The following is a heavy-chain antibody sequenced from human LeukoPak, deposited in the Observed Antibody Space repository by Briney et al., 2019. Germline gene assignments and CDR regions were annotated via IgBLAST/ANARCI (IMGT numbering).Heavy chain of an antibody. CDR1: GFTFSSYA. D-gene: IGHD2-15*01. J-gene: IGHJ4*02. V-gene: IGHV3-23*01. CDR3: AKDPVVVAATTPYYFDY. CDR2: ISGSGGST. Sequence: PGGSLRLSCAASGFTFSSYAMSWVRQAPGKGLEWVSAISGSGGSTYYADSVKGRFTISRDNSKNTLYLQMNSLRAEDTAVYHCAKDPVVVAATTPYYFDYWGQGTLVTVSS.